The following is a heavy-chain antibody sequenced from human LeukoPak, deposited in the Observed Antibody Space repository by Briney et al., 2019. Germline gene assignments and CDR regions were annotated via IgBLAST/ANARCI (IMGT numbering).Heavy chain of an antibody. J-gene: IGHJ5*02. CDR2: INARGDT. CDR3: ARGQVPAGRGYNWFDP. CDR1: GWSFNDYY. Sequence: SETLSLTCGVYGWSFNDYYWNWXXQPXGXXLXXXXEINARGDTSYNPSLKSRVTISVDTSKNQFSLRLTSMIAADTAVYYCARGQVPAGRGYNWFDPWGQGTLVTVSS. V-gene: IGHV4-34*01. D-gene: IGHD2-2*01.